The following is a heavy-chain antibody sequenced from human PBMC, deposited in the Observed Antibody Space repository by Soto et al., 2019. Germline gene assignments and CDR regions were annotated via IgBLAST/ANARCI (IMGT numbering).Heavy chain of an antibody. J-gene: IGHJ4*02. Sequence: SPTLSLTCAISGDSVSSNSAAWNWIRQSPSRGLEWLGRTYYRSKWYNDYAVSVKSRITINPDTSKNQFSLQLNSVTPEDTAVYYCARSSMIVVVITGPFDYWGQGTLVTVSS. CDR3: ARSSMIVVVITGPFDY. CDR1: GDSVSSNSAA. D-gene: IGHD3-22*01. CDR2: TYYRSKWYN. V-gene: IGHV6-1*01.